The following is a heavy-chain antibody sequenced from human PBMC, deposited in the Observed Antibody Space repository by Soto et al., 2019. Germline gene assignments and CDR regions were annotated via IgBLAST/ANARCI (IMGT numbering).Heavy chain of an antibody. CDR2: ISWNSGSI. J-gene: IGHJ4*02. CDR1: GFTFDDYA. D-gene: IGHD2-8*02. V-gene: IGHV3-9*01. CDR3: AKARGSATRSLVY. Sequence: EVQLVESGGGLVQPGRSLRLSCAASGFTFDDYAMHWVRQAPGKGLEWVSGISWNSGSIGYADSVKGRFTISRDNAKNSLYLQMNSLRAEDTALYYCAKARGSATRSLVYWGQGTLVTVSS.